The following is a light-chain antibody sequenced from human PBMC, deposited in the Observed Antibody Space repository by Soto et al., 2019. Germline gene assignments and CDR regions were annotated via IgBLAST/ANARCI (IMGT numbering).Light chain of an antibody. Sequence: DIQMTQSPSTLSASVGDRVTITCRASQSISTWWAWYQQKPGKAPKVLVNKASSLENGVPSRFSGIGSETEFTLTISSLQPDDFATYYCQHCKHYSQSTFGQGTKLEIK. V-gene: IGKV1-5*03. CDR3: QHCKHYSQST. J-gene: IGKJ2*01. CDR1: QSISTW. CDR2: KAS.